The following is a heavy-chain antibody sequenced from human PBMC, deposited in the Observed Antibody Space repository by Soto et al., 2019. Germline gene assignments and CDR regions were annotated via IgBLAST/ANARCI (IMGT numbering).Heavy chain of an antibody. CDR3: ASSEINYDILTGFDY. D-gene: IGHD3-9*01. V-gene: IGHV1-18*01. CDR2: ISAYNGNT. Sequence: GASVKVSCKASGYTFTSYGISWVRQAPGQGLEWMGWISAYNGNTNYAQKLQGRVTMTTDTSTSTAYMELRSLRSDDTAVYYCASSEINYDILTGFDYWGQGTLITVSS. J-gene: IGHJ4*02. CDR1: GYTFTSYG.